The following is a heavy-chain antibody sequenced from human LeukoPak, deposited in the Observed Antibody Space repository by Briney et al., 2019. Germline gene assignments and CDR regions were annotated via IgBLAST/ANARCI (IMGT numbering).Heavy chain of an antibody. CDR3: ARRPSPFFSYSSSSNYLDS. Sequence: PSETLSLTCAVYGGSFSGNYWSWIRQSPGKGLEWIGEINYSGNTHYNPSLKSRVTMSVDTSKSQFSLKLTSVTAADTAVYYCARRPSPFFSYSSSSNYLDSWGQGILVTVSS. CDR1: GGSFSGNY. V-gene: IGHV4-34*01. J-gene: IGHJ4*02. CDR2: INYSGNT. D-gene: IGHD6-6*01.